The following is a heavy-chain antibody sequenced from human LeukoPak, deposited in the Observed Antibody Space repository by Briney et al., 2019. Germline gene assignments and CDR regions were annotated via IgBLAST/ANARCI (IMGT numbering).Heavy chain of an antibody. D-gene: IGHD6-19*01. CDR2: LNQNAGEK. V-gene: IGHV3-7*01. CDR3: ARSTGWYTFPDY. J-gene: IGHJ4*02. CDR1: GFSFSSYW. Sequence: GGSLRLSCAASGFSFSSYWMSWVRQAPGKGLEWVASLNQNAGEKHYVDSVKGRFTISRDNAKNSLYLQMNTLRAEDTAVYYCARSTGWYTFPDYWGQGTLVTISS.